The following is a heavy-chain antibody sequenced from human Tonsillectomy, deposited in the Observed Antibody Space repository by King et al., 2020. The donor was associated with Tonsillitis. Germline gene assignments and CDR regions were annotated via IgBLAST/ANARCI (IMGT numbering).Heavy chain of an antibody. Sequence: VQLVESGGGVVQPGGSLRLSCAASGFTFSSYGMHWVRQAPGKGLEWVAFIRYDGSNKYYADSVKGRFTISRDNSKNTLYLQMNSLRAEDTAVYYCAKDLLAFYDRSGYYPHDAFDIWGQGTMVTVSS. V-gene: IGHV3-30*02. CDR3: AKDLLAFYDRSGYYPHDAFDI. CDR1: GFTFSSYG. CDR2: IRYDGSNK. D-gene: IGHD3-22*01. J-gene: IGHJ3*02.